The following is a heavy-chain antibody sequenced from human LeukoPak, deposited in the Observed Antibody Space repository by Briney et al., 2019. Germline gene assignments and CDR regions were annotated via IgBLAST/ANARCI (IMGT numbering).Heavy chain of an antibody. CDR2: IYYSGST. Sequence: SETLSLTCTVSGGSISSSSYYWGWIRQPPGKGLEWIGSIYYSGSTYYNPSLKSRVTTSVDTSKNQFSLKLSSVTAADTAVYYCARLRGYCGGGSCYHYFDYWGQGTLVTVSS. D-gene: IGHD2-15*01. V-gene: IGHV4-39*01. CDR1: GGSISSSSYY. J-gene: IGHJ4*02. CDR3: ARLRGYCGGGSCYHYFDY.